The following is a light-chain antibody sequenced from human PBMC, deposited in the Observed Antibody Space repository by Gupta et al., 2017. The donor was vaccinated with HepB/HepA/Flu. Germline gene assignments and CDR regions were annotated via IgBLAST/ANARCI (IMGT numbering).Light chain of an antibody. V-gene: IGKV3-20*01. J-gene: IGKJ4*01. Sequence: DIVLTQSPATLSLSPGERATLSCRASESVSGSYLAWYQQRPGQAPRLLIYGASSRDTGIPDRFSGSGYGKDFTLTISGREPEDFAVYYCQQYGSYRPITFGGGTKVDIK. CDR1: ESVSGSY. CDR2: GAS. CDR3: QQYGSYRPIT.